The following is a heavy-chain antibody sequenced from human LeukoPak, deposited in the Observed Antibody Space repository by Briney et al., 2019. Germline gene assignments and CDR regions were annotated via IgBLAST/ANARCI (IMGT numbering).Heavy chain of an antibody. V-gene: IGHV1-2*02. D-gene: IGHD3-10*01. CDR1: GYTFTGYY. CDR3: ARLRMVVRGVTSTYFDY. Sequence: ASVKVSCKASGYTFTGYYMHWVRQAPGQGLEWMGWINPNSGGTNYAQKFQGRVTMTRDTSISTAYMELSRLRSDDTAVYYCARLRMVVRGVTSTYFDYWGQGTLVTVSS. CDR2: INPNSGGT. J-gene: IGHJ4*02.